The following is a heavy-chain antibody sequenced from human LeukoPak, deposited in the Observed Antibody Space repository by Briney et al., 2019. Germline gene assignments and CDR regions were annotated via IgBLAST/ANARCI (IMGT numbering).Heavy chain of an antibody. Sequence: PSETLSLTCAVSGGSFSGYYWSWIRQPPEMGLEWIGEINHSGSTNYNPSLKSRVTISVDTSKNQFSLKLSSVTAADTAMYYCARIRVPPTTPYYYYGMDVWGQGTTVTVSS. V-gene: IGHV4-34*01. CDR1: GGSFSGYY. J-gene: IGHJ6*02. D-gene: IGHD2-15*01. CDR3: ARIRVPPTTPYYYYGMDV. CDR2: INHSGST.